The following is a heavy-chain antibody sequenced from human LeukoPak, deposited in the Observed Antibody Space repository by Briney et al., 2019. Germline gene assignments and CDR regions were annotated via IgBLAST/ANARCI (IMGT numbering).Heavy chain of an antibody. CDR2: LAYDETFR. Sequence: GGSLRLSCAASGFTFGPHWMTWVRQAPGKGLEWVALLAYDETFRYYADSVKGRFTISRDTAKTTLDLQMNSLTTEDTALYYCAREADGFDIWGQGTMVTVSS. J-gene: IGHJ3*02. V-gene: IGHV3-30*01. CDR3: AREADGFDI. CDR1: GFTFGPHW.